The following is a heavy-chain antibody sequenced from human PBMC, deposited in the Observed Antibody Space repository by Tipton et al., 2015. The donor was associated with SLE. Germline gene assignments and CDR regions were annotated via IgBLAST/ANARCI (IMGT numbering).Heavy chain of an antibody. CDR2: ISWSSGSI. V-gene: IGHV3-9*01. CDR1: GFTFDDYA. D-gene: IGHD6-13*01. J-gene: IGHJ2*01. CDR3: ARVRNSDSSSWYKPVGWYFDL. Sequence: SLRLSCAASGFTFDDYAMHWVRQAPGKGLEWVSGISWSSGSIYYADSVKGRFTISRDNAKNSLYLQMNSLRAEDTAVYYCARVRNSDSSSWYKPVGWYFDLWGRGTLVTVSS.